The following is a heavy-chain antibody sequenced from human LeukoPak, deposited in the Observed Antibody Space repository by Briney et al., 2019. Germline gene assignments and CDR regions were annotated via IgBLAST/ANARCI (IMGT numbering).Heavy chain of an antibody. CDR3: ARGRYYDFWSGYYTAASYFDY. CDR2: MNPNSGNT. CDR1: GYTFTSYD. D-gene: IGHD3-3*01. V-gene: IGHV1-8*01. J-gene: IGHJ4*02. Sequence: GASVKVSCKASGYTFTSYDINWVRQATGQGLEWMGWMNPNSGNTGYAQKFQGRVTMTRNTSISTAYMELSSLRSEDTAVYYCARGRYYDFWSGYYTAASYFDYWGQGTLVTVSS.